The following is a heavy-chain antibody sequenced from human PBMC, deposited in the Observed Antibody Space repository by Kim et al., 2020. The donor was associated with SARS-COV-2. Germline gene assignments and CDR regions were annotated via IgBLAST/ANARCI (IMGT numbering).Heavy chain of an antibody. Sequence: NYNPSLWSRVSMSVDTSQNQFSLKLSSMTTADTALYYCARIVAVAPRYFDYWGQGILVTVSS. CDR3: ARIVAVAPRYFDY. D-gene: IGHD6-19*01. V-gene: IGHV4-4*07. J-gene: IGHJ4*02.